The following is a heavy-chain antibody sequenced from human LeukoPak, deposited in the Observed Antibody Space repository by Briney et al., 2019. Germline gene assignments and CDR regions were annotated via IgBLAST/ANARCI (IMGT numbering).Heavy chain of an antibody. D-gene: IGHD4-17*01. V-gene: IGHV1-8*02. CDR1: GGTFSSYA. CDR3: ARGFIYGEDQNFDY. Sequence: ASVKVSCKASGGTFSSYAINWVRQATGQGLEWMGWMNPNSGNTGYAQKFQGRVTMTRNTSISTAYMELSSLRSEDTAVYYCARGFIYGEDQNFDYWGQGTLVTVSS. CDR2: MNPNSGNT. J-gene: IGHJ4*02.